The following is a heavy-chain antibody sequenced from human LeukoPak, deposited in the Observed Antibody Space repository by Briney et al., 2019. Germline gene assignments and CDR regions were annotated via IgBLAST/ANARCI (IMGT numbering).Heavy chain of an antibody. CDR3: AKPLTPVDFWSGYYTGEGYFDY. D-gene: IGHD3-3*01. CDR2: INPNSGGT. V-gene: IGHV1-2*02. CDR1: GYTFTGYY. J-gene: IGHJ4*02. Sequence: SVKVSCKASGYTFTGYYMHWVRQAPGQGLEWMGWINPNSGGTNYAQKFQGRVTMTRDTSISTAYMELSRLRSDDTAVYYCAKPLTPVDFWSGYYTGEGYFDYWGQGTLVTVSS.